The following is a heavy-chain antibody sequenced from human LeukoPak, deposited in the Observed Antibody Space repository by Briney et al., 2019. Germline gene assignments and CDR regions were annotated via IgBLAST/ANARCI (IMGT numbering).Heavy chain of an antibody. CDR3: AKTAGYFDH. CDR2: VGGSGDIT. V-gene: IGHV3-23*01. J-gene: IGHJ4*02. Sequence: GGSLRLSRAASGFTFSNYGMTWIRRAPGKGLEWVSAVGGSGDITYYSNSVKGRFTVSRDNSKNTLYLQMNSLRADDTAVYYCAKTAGYFDHWGQGTLVTVSS. CDR1: GFTFSNYG.